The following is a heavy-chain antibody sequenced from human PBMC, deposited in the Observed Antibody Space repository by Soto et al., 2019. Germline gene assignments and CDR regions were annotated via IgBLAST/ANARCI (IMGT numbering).Heavy chain of an antibody. CDR2: ISSSSSTI. CDR1: GFTFSSYS. V-gene: IGHV3-48*01. J-gene: IGHJ1*01. Sequence: PGGSLRLSCAASGFTFSSYSMNWVRQAPGKGLEWVSYISSSSSTIYYADSVKGRFTISRDNAKNSLYLQMNSLRAEDTAVYYCASRALVVVAATQAEYFQHWGQGTLVTVSS. D-gene: IGHD2-15*01. CDR3: ASRALVVVAATQAEYFQH.